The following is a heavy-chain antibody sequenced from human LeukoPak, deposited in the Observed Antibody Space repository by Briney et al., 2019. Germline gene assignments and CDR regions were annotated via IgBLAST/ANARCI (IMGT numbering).Heavy chain of an antibody. D-gene: IGHD4-17*01. V-gene: IGHV3-23*01. CDR3: AILHYGDYVPDAFDI. J-gene: IGHJ3*02. CDR2: ISGSGGST. Sequence: PGGSLRLSCAASGFTFSSYAMSWVRQAPGKGLEWVSAISGSGGSTYYADSVKGRFTISRDNSKNTLYLQMNSLRAEDTAVYYCAILHYGDYVPDAFDIWGQGTMVTVSS. CDR1: GFTFSSYA.